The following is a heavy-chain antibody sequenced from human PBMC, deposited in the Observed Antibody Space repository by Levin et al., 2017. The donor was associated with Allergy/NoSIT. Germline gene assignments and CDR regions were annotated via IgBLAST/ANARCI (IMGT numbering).Heavy chain of an antibody. Sequence: GGSLRLSCAASGFSFSTYGIHWVRQAPGKGLEWVALITSDGSSKFFADSVKGRFTISRDTSKNTLHLHISSLSPVHPALFYCPSGGDMDVWGQGTTVTVSS. J-gene: IGHJ6*02. CDR1: GFSFSTYG. CDR2: ITSDGSSK. V-gene: IGHV3-30*03. D-gene: IGHD3-10*01. CDR3: PSGGDMDV.